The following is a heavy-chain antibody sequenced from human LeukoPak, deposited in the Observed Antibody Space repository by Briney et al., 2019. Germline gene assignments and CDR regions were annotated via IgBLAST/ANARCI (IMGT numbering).Heavy chain of an antibody. CDR3: ARDKYGGNSNAFDI. J-gene: IGHJ3*02. CDR1: GFTFSNYA. D-gene: IGHD4-23*01. Sequence: GGSLRLSCAASGFTFSNYAMHWVRQVRQGPGKGLEWVALLSYDGSNKYYTDSVKGRFTISRDNSKNTLYLQMNSLRAEDTAVYYCARDKYGGNSNAFDIWGQGTLVTVSS. CDR2: LSYDGSNK. V-gene: IGHV3-30-3*01.